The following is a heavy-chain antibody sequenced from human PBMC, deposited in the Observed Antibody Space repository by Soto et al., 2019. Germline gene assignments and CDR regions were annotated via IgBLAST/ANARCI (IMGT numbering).Heavy chain of an antibody. CDR3: ARDPSSGHWRYGMDV. Sequence: QTGGSLRLSCAASGFTFSSYWMHWVRQAPGKGLVWVSRINSDGSSTSYADSVKGRFTISRDNAKNTLYLQMNSLRAEDTAVYYCARDPSSGHWRYGMDVWGQGTTVTVSS. D-gene: IGHD3-22*01. CDR2: INSDGSST. V-gene: IGHV3-74*01. CDR1: GFTFSSYW. J-gene: IGHJ6*02.